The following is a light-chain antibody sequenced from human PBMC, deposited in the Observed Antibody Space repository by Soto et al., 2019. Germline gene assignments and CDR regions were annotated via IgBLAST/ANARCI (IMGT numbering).Light chain of an antibody. CDR1: QSISDY. CDR2: DAS. Sequence: DIQMTQSPSTLSASVGDRVIITCRASQSISDYLTWYQQKPGKAPKLLIYDASSLESGVPSRFSGSGSGTEFTLTISSLQPDDFAPYYCQHYVPYSPLTFGQGTRLEI. CDR3: QHYVPYSPLT. V-gene: IGKV1-5*01. J-gene: IGKJ5*01.